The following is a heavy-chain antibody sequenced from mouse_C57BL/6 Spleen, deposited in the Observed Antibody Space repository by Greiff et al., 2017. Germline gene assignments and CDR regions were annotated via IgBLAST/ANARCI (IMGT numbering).Heavy chain of an antibody. CDR3: ARWGGRMGDPLDY. CDR2: IFPGSGST. CDR1: GYTFTGYW. V-gene: IGHV1-9*01. D-gene: IGHD1-1*02. J-gene: IGHJ2*01. Sequence: QVQLKQSGAELMKPGASVKLSCKATGYTFTGYWIEWVKQRPGHGLEWIGEIFPGSGSTNYNEKFKGKATFTADTSSNTAYMQLSSLTTEDSAIDYCARWGGRMGDPLDYWGQGTTLTVSS.